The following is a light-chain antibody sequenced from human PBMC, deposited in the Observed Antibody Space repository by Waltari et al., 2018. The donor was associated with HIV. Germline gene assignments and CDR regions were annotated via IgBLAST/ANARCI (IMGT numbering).Light chain of an antibody. CDR3: NSYAGSNNVV. CDR2: EVS. CDR1: SSDVGGYNY. J-gene: IGLJ2*01. V-gene: IGLV2-8*01. Sequence: QSALTQPPSASGSPGQSVTISCTGTSSDVGGYNYVSWYQQHPGKAPKLMIYEVSKRPSGVPDSFSGSKSGNTASLTVSGLQAEDEADYYCNSYAGSNNVVFGGGTKVTVL.